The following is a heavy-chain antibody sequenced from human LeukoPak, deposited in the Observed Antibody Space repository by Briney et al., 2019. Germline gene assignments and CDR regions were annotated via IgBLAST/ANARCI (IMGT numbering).Heavy chain of an antibody. D-gene: IGHD6-6*01. CDR3: AREVKARYSSSSTNWPYQDY. V-gene: IGHV3-30*01. CDR2: ISYDGSNK. CDR1: GFTFSSYA. Sequence: GGSLRLSCAASGFTFSSYAMHWVRQAPGKGLEWVAVISYDGSNKYYADSVKGRFTISRDNSKNTLYLQMNSLRAEDTAVYYCAREVKARYSSSSTNWPYQDYWGQRTLVTVSS. J-gene: IGHJ4*02.